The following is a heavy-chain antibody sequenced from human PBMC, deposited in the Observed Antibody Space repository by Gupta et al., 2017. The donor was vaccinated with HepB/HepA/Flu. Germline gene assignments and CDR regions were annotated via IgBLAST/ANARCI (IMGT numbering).Heavy chain of an antibody. CDR3: ARDSPVVVNDLLDY. Sequence: EVQLVESGGGLVQPGGSLRLSCAASGFSFSSYWMTWVRQAPGKGLEWVANIKQDGNEKDYVDSVKGRFTISRDNARNALYLQMNSLRAEDTAVYYCARDSPVVVNDLLDYWGQGTLVTVSS. CDR2: IKQDGNEK. V-gene: IGHV3-7*01. D-gene: IGHD2-15*01. J-gene: IGHJ4*02. CDR1: GFSFSSYW.